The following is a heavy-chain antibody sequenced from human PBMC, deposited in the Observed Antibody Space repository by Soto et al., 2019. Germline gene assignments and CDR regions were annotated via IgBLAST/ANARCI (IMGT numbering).Heavy chain of an antibody. CDR2: IYHSGTT. CDR1: GGSITTNW. D-gene: IGHD6-19*01. Sequence: QVHLQESGPGLVKPSGTLSLTCAVSGGSITTNWWSWVRQPPGKGLEWIGEIYHSGTTNYNPSLRGRVTISVDKSNNQFSLNLNSVTAADSTIYYCAQHIAVHSTKGFDYWGQGNLVTVSS. J-gene: IGHJ4*02. CDR3: AQHIAVHSTKGFDY. V-gene: IGHV4-4*02.